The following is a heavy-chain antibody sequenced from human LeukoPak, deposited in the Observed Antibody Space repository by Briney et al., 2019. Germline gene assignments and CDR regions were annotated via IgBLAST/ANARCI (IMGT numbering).Heavy chain of an antibody. V-gene: IGHV3-23*01. D-gene: IGHD3-22*01. CDR2: ISGSGGST. CDR3: AKSTMIVVALLYFDY. CDR1: GFTFSSYA. J-gene: IGHJ4*02. Sequence: GGSLRLSCAASGFTFSSYAMSWVRQAPGKGLEWVSAISGSGGSTYYADSVKGRFTISRDNSKNTLYLQMNSLRAEDTAVYYCAKSTMIVVALLYFDYWGQGTLVTVSS.